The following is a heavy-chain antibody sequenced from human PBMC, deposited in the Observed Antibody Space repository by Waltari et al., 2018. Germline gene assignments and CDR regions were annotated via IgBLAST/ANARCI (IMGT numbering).Heavy chain of an antibody. CDR3: AREDNVYNWFDS. Sequence: EVQLVESGGGLVQPGGSLRLSCEASGFTFSSGWMSWVRQAPGKGLELVANIKHDGSEKDYLDSVKGRFTISRDNAKNSLFLQMNSLRVEDTAVYYCAREDNVYNWFDSWGQGTLVTVSS. CDR1: GFTFSSGW. V-gene: IGHV3-7*01. J-gene: IGHJ5*01. D-gene: IGHD3-10*02. CDR2: IKHDGSEK.